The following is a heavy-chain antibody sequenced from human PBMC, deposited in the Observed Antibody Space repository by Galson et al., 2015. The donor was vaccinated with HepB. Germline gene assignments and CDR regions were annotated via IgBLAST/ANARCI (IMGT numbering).Heavy chain of an antibody. J-gene: IGHJ4*02. V-gene: IGHV1-18*01. D-gene: IGHD3-22*01. CDR3: AREEWGLLDY. CDR2: ISAYNGYT. CDR1: GYTFTHYG. Sequence: SVKVSCKASGYTFTHYGISWVRQAPGQGLEWMGWISAYNGYTNYEQRFQGRVTMTTDTSTNTAYMALRSLRSDDTAVYYCAREEWGLLDYWGQGTLVTVSS.